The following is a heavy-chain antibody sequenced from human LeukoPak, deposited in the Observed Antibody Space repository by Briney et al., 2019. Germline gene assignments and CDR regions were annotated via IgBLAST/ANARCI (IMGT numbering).Heavy chain of an antibody. CDR1: GYSFTGYY. Sequence: ASVKVSCKASGYSFTGYYMHWVRQAPGQGLEWMGWMNPNSGCTDYPQKFQGRVTMTRDTSITTAYMELSRLTSDDTAVYYCATWGGYGSGSYFDYWGQGTLVTVSS. J-gene: IGHJ4*02. CDR3: ATWGGYGSGSYFDY. V-gene: IGHV1-2*02. CDR2: MNPNSGCT. D-gene: IGHD3-10*01.